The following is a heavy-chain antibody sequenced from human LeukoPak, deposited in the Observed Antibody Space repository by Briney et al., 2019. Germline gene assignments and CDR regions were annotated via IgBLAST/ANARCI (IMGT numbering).Heavy chain of an antibody. J-gene: IGHJ6*02. CDR1: GFTFSSYS. Sequence: GGSLRLSCAASGFTFSSYSMNWVRQAPGKGLEWVSSISSSSSYIYYADSVKGRFTISRDNAKNSLYLQMNSLRAEDTAVYYCAREVSGSGSYYNGPYYYGMDVWGQGTTVTVPS. CDR2: ISSSSSYI. D-gene: IGHD3-10*01. CDR3: AREVSGSGSYYNGPYYYGMDV. V-gene: IGHV3-21*01.